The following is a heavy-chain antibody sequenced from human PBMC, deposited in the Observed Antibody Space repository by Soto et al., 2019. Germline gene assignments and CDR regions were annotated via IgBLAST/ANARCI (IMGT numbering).Heavy chain of an antibody. Sequence: EVQLLESGGGLVQPGGSLRLSCAASGFIFDNYAMSWVRQAPGKGLEWISTIRGGGSATFYADSVKGRFTISGDSSKSTMYLQMHSLRAEDTAIYYCAKIKQGYFDYWGQGTQVIVSS. V-gene: IGHV3-23*01. CDR2: IRGGGSAT. J-gene: IGHJ4*02. CDR1: GFIFDNYA. CDR3: AKIKQGYFDY.